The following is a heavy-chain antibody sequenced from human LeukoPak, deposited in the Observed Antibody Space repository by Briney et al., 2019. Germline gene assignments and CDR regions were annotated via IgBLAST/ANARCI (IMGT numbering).Heavy chain of an antibody. CDR2: IIPILGIA. D-gene: IGHD2-15*01. V-gene: IGHV1-69*04. J-gene: IGHJ4*02. CDR3: ARVRPSGPLDY. CDR1: GGTFSSYA. Sequence: GASVKVSCKASGGTFSSYAISWVRQAPGQGLEWMGRIIPILGIANYAQKFQGRVTITADKSTSTAYMELSSLRSEDTAVYYCARVRPSGPLDYWGQGTLVTVSS.